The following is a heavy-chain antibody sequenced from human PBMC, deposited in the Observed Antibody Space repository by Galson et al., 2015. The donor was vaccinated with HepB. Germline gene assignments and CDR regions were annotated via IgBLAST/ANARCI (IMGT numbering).Heavy chain of an antibody. CDR3: AHSEAIQWLGKFDY. J-gene: IGHJ4*02. Sequence: PALVKPTQTLTLTCTFSGFSLSTSGVGVGWIRQPPGKALEWLALIYWDDDKSYSPSLKSRLTITKDTSKNQVVLTMTNMDPVDTATYYCAHSEAIQWLGKFDYWGQGTLVTVSS. CDR2: IYWDDDK. CDR1: GFSLSTSGVG. V-gene: IGHV2-5*02. D-gene: IGHD6-19*01.